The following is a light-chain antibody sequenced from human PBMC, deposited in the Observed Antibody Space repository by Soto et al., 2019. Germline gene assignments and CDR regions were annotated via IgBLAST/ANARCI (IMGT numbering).Light chain of an antibody. CDR3: QNYITAPL. J-gene: IGKJ4*01. Sequence: DIPMTQSPSSLSASVGDRVTITCRASPGISNSLAWYQQKPGKAPYLLIFAAFTLRSGVPSRFSGSGSGTDFTLTISSLQPEDVATYYCQNYITAPLFGGGTKVEIK. CDR2: AAF. V-gene: IGKV1-27*01. CDR1: PGISNS.